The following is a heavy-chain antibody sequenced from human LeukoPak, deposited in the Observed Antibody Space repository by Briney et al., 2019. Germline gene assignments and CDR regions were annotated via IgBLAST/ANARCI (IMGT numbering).Heavy chain of an antibody. D-gene: IGHD5-12*01. Sequence: GESLKISCKGSGYSFTSYWIGWVRQMPGKGLEWMGIIYPGDSDTRYSPSFQGQVTISADKSISTAYLQWSCLKASDTAMYYCARQVRGGYSGYAPFDYWGQGTLVTVSS. V-gene: IGHV5-51*01. J-gene: IGHJ4*02. CDR2: IYPGDSDT. CDR1: GYSFTSYW. CDR3: ARQVRGGYSGYAPFDY.